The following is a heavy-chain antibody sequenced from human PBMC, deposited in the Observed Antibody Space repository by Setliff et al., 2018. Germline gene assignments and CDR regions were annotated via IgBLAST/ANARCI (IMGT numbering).Heavy chain of an antibody. J-gene: IGHJ4*02. D-gene: IGHD6-13*01. CDR3: AKEKYSSTWYERKPFDC. V-gene: IGHV3-7*03. CDR2: IKQDGSET. CDR1: GFTFSDYW. Sequence: GGSLRLSCVGSGFTFSDYWMSWVRQAPGKGLEWVAIIKQDGSETVYADSVKGRLTISRDNAKNSLYLQMNSLRAEDTAVYYCAKEKYSSTWYERKPFDCWGQGTLVTVSS.